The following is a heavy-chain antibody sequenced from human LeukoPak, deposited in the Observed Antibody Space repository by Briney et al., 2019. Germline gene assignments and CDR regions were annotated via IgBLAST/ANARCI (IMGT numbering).Heavy chain of an antibody. D-gene: IGHD3-10*01. CDR2: ISKTDSTT. J-gene: IGHJ4*01. V-gene: IGHV3-11*04. CDR1: GFTFSDYY. CDR3: ARVMGRSATYY. Sequence: AGGSLRLSCTASGFTFSDYYMSWIRQAPGKGLEWVSYISKTDSTTNYADSVRGRFTISRDCAKSSLYLQMNSLRAVDTAVYYFARVMGRSATYYWGQGTPVTVSS.